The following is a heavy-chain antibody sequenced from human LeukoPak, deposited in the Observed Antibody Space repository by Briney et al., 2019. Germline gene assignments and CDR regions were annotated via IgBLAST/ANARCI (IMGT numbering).Heavy chain of an antibody. CDR1: GYTFTSYG. CDR3: ARGRDYGGNVDAFDI. V-gene: IGHV1-18*01. J-gene: IGHJ3*02. D-gene: IGHD4-23*01. CDR2: ISAYNGNT. Sequence: ASVKVSCKASGYTFTSYGISWVRQAPGQGLEWIGWISAYNGNTNYAQKLQGRVTMTTDTSTSTAYMELRSLRSDDTAVYYCARGRDYGGNVDAFDIWGQGTMVTVSS.